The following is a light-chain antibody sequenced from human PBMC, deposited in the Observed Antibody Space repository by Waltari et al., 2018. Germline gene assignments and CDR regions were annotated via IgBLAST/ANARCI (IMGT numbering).Light chain of an antibody. CDR1: QSVSSK. J-gene: IGKJ1*01. Sequence: EIGMTQSPATLSVSPGERAPVSCRASQSVSSKLAWYQQKVGQGPRLLIYGSSTRVTGIPAMSSGSWSETEFTLTISSLQSEDFAVYYCQQYNNWPRTFGQGTKVEMK. CDR2: GSS. CDR3: QQYNNWPRT. V-gene: IGKV3-15*01.